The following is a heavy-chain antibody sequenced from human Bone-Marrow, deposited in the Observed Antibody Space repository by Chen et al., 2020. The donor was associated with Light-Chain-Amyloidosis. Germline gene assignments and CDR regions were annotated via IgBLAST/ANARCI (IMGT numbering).Heavy chain of an antibody. CDR3: SREFTGYDDY. CDR1: GFPFRTSW. Sequence: DVQLLESGGGLVQPGGSLRLSCAASGFPFRTSWMHWVRQAPGKGLGWVSRINPDGTRVDYADSVRGRFTISRDDAKSTVYLQMNSLRAEDTAVYYCSREFTGYDDYWGQGTLVTVSS. D-gene: IGHD5-12*01. V-gene: IGHV3-74*01. J-gene: IGHJ4*02. CDR2: INPDGTRV.